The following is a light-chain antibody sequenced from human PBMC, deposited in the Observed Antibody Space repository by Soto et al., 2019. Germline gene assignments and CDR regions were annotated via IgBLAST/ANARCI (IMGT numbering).Light chain of an antibody. CDR3: CSYARGSRA. Sequence: QSAMTQPPSVSAAPGQKVTISCSGSSSNIGGNSVSWYQQLPGTAPKLLIYDDNKRPSGIPYRFSGSKSGTSATLGITGFQTGDEADYYCCSYARGSRAFGGGTKLTVL. CDR1: SSNIGGNS. V-gene: IGLV1-51*01. J-gene: IGLJ3*02. CDR2: DDN.